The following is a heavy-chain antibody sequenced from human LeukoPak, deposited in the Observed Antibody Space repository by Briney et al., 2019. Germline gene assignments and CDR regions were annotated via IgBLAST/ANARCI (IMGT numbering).Heavy chain of an antibody. J-gene: IGHJ4*02. V-gene: IGHV3-23*01. CDR3: AKDNGSGGSCDFDG. CDR2: ISGSGGST. Sequence: GGSLRLSCAASGFTFSSYAMSWVRQAPGKGPEWVSAISGSGGSTYYADSVKGRFTISRDNSKNTLYLQMNSLRAEDTAVYYCAKDNGSGGSCDFDGWGQGTLVTVSS. D-gene: IGHD2-15*01. CDR1: GFTFSSYA.